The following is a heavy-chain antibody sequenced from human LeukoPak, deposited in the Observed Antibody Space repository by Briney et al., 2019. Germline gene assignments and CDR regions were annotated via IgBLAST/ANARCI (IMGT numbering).Heavy chain of an antibody. Sequence: ASVKVSCKASGYTFNSYDINWVRQATGQGLEWMGWMNPHSGNTGYAQKFQGRVTMTRNTSISTAYMDLSSLRSEDTAVYYCAKNYYDSSVYYYGFDSWGQEPLVTVSS. V-gene: IGHV1-8*01. CDR1: GYTFNSYD. J-gene: IGHJ4*02. CDR2: MNPHSGNT. D-gene: IGHD3-22*01. CDR3: AKNYYDSSVYYYGFDS.